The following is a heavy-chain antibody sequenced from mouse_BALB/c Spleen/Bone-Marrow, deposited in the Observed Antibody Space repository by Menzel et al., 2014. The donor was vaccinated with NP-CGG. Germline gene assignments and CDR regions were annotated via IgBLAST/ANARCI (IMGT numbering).Heavy chain of an antibody. V-gene: IGHV4-1*02. J-gene: IGHJ3*01. CDR2: INPDSSTI. CDR3: AKNYYYGYVAY. CDR1: GFDFSKYW. D-gene: IGHD1-2*01. Sequence: LQQSGGGLVQPGGSLKLSCAASGFDFSKYWMTWVRQAPGKGLEWIGEINPDSSTINYTPSLKDKFIISRDNAKNXLYLQMSKVRSEDTALYYCAKNYYYGYVAYWGQGTLVTVSA.